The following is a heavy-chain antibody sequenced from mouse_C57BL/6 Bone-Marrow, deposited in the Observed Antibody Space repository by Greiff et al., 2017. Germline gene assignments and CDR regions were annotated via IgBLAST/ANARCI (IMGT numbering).Heavy chain of an antibody. CDR3: ARWVDY. CDR2: IYPRSGNT. J-gene: IGHJ4*01. Sequence: VQLQQSGAELARPGASVKLSCKASGYTFTSYGISWVKQRPGQGLEWIGEIYPRSGNTYYNEKFKGQATLTADKSSSTAYMELRRQTSEDSAVYFCARWVDYWGQGTSVTVSS. CDR1: GYTFTSYG. V-gene: IGHV1-81*01.